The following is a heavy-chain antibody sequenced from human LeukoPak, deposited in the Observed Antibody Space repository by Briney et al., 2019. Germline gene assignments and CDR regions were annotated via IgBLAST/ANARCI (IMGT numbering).Heavy chain of an antibody. CDR2: ISSSGSTI. V-gene: IGHV3-11*01. D-gene: IGHD2-2*01. Sequence: GGSLRLSCAASGFTFSDYYMSWIRQAPGKGLEWISYISSSGSTIYYADSVKGRFTISRDNAKNSLYLQMNSLRAEDTAVYYCARENDCSSTSCYRGYGFDYWGQGTLVTVSS. J-gene: IGHJ4*02. CDR3: ARENDCSSTSCYRGYGFDY. CDR1: GFTFSDYY.